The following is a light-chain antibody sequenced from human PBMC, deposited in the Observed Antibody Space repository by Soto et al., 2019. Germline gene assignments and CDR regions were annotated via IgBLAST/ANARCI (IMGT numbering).Light chain of an antibody. CDR2: GNS. CDR1: SSNIVAGYD. V-gene: IGLV1-40*01. CDR3: QSYDSSLSAFYV. J-gene: IGLJ1*01. Sequence: QSVLTQPPSVSGAPGQRVTISCTGSSSNIVAGYDVHWYQQLPGTAPKLLIYGNSNRPSGVPDRFSGSKSGTSASLAITGLQAEDEADYYCQSYDSSLSAFYVFGTGTKLTVL.